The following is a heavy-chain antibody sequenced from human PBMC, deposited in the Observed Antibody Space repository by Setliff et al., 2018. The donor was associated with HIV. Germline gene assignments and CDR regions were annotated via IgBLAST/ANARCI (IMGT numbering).Heavy chain of an antibody. Sequence: SETLSLTCAVYGGSFSGYYWSWIRQPPGKGLKWIGEIIPSGSTNYNPSLKSRVTISVDTSKNQFSLNLNSVTATDTAVYYCARRARIVVVPAARRKPTDDFDYWGQGTLVTVSS. V-gene: IGHV4-34*12. CDR2: IIPSGST. D-gene: IGHD2-2*01. CDR1: GGSFSGYY. CDR3: ARRARIVVVPAARRKPTDDFDY. J-gene: IGHJ4*02.